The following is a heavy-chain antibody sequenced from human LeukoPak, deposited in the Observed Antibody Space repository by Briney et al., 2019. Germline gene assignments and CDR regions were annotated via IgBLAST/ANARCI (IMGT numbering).Heavy chain of an antibody. V-gene: IGHV1-2*02. J-gene: IGHJ5*02. D-gene: IGHD3-3*01. CDR3: ARGGRGTIFGVVIIGWFDP. CDR1: GYTFTGYY. Sequence: GASVKVSCKASGYTFTGYYMHWVRQAPGQGLEWMGWINPNSGGTNYAQKFQGRVTMTRDTSISTAYMELSRLRSDDTAVYYCARGGRGTIFGVVIIGWFDPWGQGTLVTVSS. CDR2: INPNSGGT.